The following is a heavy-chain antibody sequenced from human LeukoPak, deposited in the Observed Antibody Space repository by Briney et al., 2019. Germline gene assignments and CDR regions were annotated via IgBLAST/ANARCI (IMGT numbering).Heavy chain of an antibody. CDR2: IYYSGST. Sequence: SETLSLTCTVSADSISSSTYYWGWIRQPPGKGLEWIGSIYYSGSTNYNPSLKSRVTISVDTSKNQFSLKLSSVTAADTAVYYCARLVAMITFGGVIDYFDYWGQGTLVTVSS. V-gene: IGHV4-39*07. D-gene: IGHD3-16*02. J-gene: IGHJ4*02. CDR3: ARLVAMITFGGVIDYFDY. CDR1: ADSISSSTYY.